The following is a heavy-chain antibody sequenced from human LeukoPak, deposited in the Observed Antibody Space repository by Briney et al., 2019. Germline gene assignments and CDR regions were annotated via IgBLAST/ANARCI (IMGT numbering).Heavy chain of an antibody. V-gene: IGHV1-2*06. CDR2: INPNSGAT. D-gene: IGHD3-22*01. Sequence: ASVKVSCKASGYTFTGYYMHWVRQAPGQRLEWMGRINPNSGATNYAQKFQGSVTMTRDTSISTAYLELTWLTSDDTAVYYCASGVDYDSSGYFYPYWGQGTLVTVSS. J-gene: IGHJ4*02. CDR3: ASGVDYDSSGYFYPY. CDR1: GYTFTGYY.